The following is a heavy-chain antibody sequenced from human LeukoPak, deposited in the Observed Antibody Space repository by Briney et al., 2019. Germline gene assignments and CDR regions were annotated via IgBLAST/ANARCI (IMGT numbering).Heavy chain of an antibody. CDR3: AREYGSGSYYPYYFDY. V-gene: IGHV3-23*01. CDR2: ISGSGDST. CDR1: GLTFSRHA. J-gene: IGHJ4*02. D-gene: IGHD3-10*01. Sequence: GGSLRLSCVASGLTFSRHAMSWVRQAPGKGLEWVSAISGSGDSTYYADSVKGRFTISRDNSKNTLYLQMNSLRAEDTAVYYCAREYGSGSYYPYYFDYWGQGTLVTVSS.